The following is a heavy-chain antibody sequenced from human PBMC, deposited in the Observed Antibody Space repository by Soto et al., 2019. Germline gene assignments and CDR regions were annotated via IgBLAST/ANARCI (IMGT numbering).Heavy chain of an antibody. V-gene: IGHV1-2*02. CDR3: ARVSLAGATTADY. CDR2: INPNSGGT. J-gene: IGHJ4*02. CDR1: GYTFTGYY. D-gene: IGHD1-26*01. Sequence: ASVKVSCKASGYTFTGYYMHWVRQAPGQGLEWMGWINPNSGGTNYAQKFQGRVTMTSDTSITTAYMELSRLTSDDTAVYYCARVSLAGATTADYWGQGTLGTVSA.